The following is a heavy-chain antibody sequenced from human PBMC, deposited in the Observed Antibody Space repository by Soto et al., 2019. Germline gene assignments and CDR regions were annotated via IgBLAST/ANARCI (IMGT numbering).Heavy chain of an antibody. J-gene: IGHJ4*02. Sequence: SETLSLTCTVSGGSISSYYWSWIRQPPGKGLEWIGYIYYSGSTNYNPSLKSRVTISVDTSKNQFSLKLSSVTAADTAVYYCARHAVYYDILTGYYPLNHMDYWGQGTLVTVSS. V-gene: IGHV4-59*08. CDR1: GGSISSYY. D-gene: IGHD3-9*01. CDR3: ARHAVYYDILTGYYPLNHMDY. CDR2: IYYSGST.